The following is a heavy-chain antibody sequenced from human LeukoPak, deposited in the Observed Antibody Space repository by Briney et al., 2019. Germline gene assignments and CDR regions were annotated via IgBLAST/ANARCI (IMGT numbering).Heavy chain of an antibody. V-gene: IGHV4-34*01. CDR1: GGSFSGYY. CDR2: INHSGST. CDR3: ARGRIAAPNWFDP. D-gene: IGHD6-13*01. J-gene: IGHJ5*02. Sequence: SETLSLTCAVYGGSFSGYYWSWIRQPPGKGLEWIGEINHSGSTNYKPSLKSRVTISVDTSKNQFSLKLNSVTAADTAVYYCARGRIAAPNWFDPWGQGTLVTVSS.